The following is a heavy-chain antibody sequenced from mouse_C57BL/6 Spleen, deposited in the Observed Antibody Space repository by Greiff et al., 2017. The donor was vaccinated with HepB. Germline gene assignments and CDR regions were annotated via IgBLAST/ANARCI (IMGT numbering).Heavy chain of an antibody. V-gene: IGHV1-82*01. CDR1: GYAFSSSW. CDR3: ARWDYDADFDV. Sequence: VQLQQSGPELVKPGASVKISCKASGYAFSSSWMNWVKQRPGKGLEWIGRIYPGDGDTNYNGKFKGKATLTADKSSSTAYMQLSSLTSEDSAVYFCARWDYDADFDVWGTGTTVTVSS. CDR2: IYPGDGDT. J-gene: IGHJ1*03. D-gene: IGHD2-4*01.